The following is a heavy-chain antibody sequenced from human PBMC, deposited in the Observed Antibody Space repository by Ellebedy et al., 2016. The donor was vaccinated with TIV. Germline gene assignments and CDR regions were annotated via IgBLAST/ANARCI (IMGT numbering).Heavy chain of an antibody. Sequence: MPSETLSLTCTVSGGSISRGSYYWNWIRQYPGKGLEWIGYTYYSGSTYYNPSLKSRVTISVDKSKNQFPLKLTSVTAADTAVYYGGRYYDSSGGSFFDYWGQGTLVTVSS. CDR3: GRYYDSSGGSFFDY. CDR2: TYYSGST. J-gene: IGHJ4*02. D-gene: IGHD3-22*01. V-gene: IGHV4-31*09. CDR1: GGSISRGSYY.